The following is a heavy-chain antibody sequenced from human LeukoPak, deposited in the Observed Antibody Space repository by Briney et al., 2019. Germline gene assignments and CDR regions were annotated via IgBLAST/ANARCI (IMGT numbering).Heavy chain of an antibody. CDR2: ISGSGGST. CDR3: AKAGRPGTYYYGMDV. J-gene: IGHJ6*02. CDR1: GFTFSSYT. V-gene: IGHV3-23*01. Sequence: PGGSLRLSCAASGFTFSSYTMSWVRQAPGKGLEWVSAISGSGGSTYYADSVKGRFNISRDNSKNTLYLQMNSLRAEDTAVYYCAKAGRPGTYYYGMDVWGQGTTVTVSS. D-gene: IGHD1/OR15-1a*01.